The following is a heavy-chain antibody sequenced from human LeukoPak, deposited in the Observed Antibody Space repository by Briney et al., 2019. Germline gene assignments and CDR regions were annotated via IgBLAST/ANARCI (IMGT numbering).Heavy chain of an antibody. J-gene: IGHJ4*02. V-gene: IGHV1-69*05. Sequence: GASVKVSCKASGGTFSSYVISWVRQAPGQGLEWMGGIIPIFGTANYAQKFQGRVTITTDESTSTAYMELSSLRSEDTAVYYCARGEHDFWSGYGSFDYWGQGTLVTVSS. D-gene: IGHD3-3*01. CDR1: GGTFSSYV. CDR2: IIPIFGTA. CDR3: ARGEHDFWSGYGSFDY.